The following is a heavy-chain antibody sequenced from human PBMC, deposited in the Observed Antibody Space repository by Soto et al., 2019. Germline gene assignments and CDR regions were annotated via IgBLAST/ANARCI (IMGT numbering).Heavy chain of an antibody. CDR2: ISTYNGNT. CDR1: GYTFASYG. D-gene: IGHD1-7*01. J-gene: IGHJ5*02. CDR3: ARDREYNWNYNWFDP. Sequence: ASVKVSCKASGYTFASYGISWVRQAPGQGLEWMGWISTYNGNTNFTQKLQGRVTMTTDTSTSTAYMELRSLRSDDTAVYYCARDREYNWNYNWFDPWGQGTLVTVSS. V-gene: IGHV1-18*01.